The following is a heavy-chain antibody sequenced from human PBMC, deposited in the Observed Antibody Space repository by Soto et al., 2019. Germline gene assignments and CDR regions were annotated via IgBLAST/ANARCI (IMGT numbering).Heavy chain of an antibody. Sequence: QVQLQQWGAGLLKPSETLSLTCAVYGGSFSDYNWSWVRQPPGKGLEWIGEINYSGSTNYNPSLKRRVTISVDKSKNQFSLKVNSVTAADTAVYYCARGVPGYWGQGTLVTVSS. CDR2: INYSGST. CDR1: GGSFSDYN. CDR3: ARGVPGY. D-gene: IGHD3-10*01. V-gene: IGHV4-34*01. J-gene: IGHJ4*02.